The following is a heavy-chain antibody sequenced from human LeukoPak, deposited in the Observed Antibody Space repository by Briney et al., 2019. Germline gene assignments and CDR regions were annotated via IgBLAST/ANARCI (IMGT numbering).Heavy chain of an antibody. CDR1: GFTFSSYA. J-gene: IGHJ6*02. CDR2: ISYDGSNK. CDR3: ARDGPPTTVTTSYYYYYGMDV. Sequence: GGSLRLSCAASGFTFSSYAMHWVRQAPGKGREWVAVISYDGSNKYYADSVKGRFTISRDNSKNTLYLQMNSLRAEDTAVYYCARDGPPTTVTTSYYYYYGMDVWGQGTTVTVSS. D-gene: IGHD4-11*01. V-gene: IGHV3-30-3*01.